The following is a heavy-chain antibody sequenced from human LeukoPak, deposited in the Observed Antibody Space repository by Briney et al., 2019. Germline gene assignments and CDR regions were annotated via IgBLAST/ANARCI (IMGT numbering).Heavy chain of an antibody. J-gene: IGHJ4*02. V-gene: IGHV4-59*01. CDR3: ARRTSWFVDH. D-gene: IGHD3-10*01. CDR2: IYYSGST. CDR1: GGSISSYY. Sequence: PPETLSLTCTVSGGSISSYYWSWIRQPPGKGLEWIGYIYYSGSTNYNPSLKSRVTISVDTSKNQFSLKLSSVTAADTAVYYCARRTSWFVDHWGQGTLVIVSS.